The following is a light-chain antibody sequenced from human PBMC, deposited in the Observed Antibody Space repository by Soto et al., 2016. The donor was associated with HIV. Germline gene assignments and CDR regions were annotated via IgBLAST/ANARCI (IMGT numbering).Light chain of an antibody. V-gene: IGKV1-5*03. Sequence: DIQMTQPPSILSASVGDRVTITCRASQGISSSLAWYQQKPGKAPKLLIYKASTLESGVPSRFSGSGSGTEFALTISSLQPDDFATYYCQQYKSKSPYTFGQGTKLEIK. CDR1: QGISSS. CDR3: QQYKSKSPYT. J-gene: IGKJ2*01. CDR2: KAS.